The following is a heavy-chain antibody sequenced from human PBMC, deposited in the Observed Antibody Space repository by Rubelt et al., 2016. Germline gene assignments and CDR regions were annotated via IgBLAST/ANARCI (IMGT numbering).Heavy chain of an antibody. D-gene: IGHD3-10*01. Sequence: KVSCKASGYTFTSYGISWVRQAPGQGLEWMGWISAYNGNTNYAQKFQGRVTMTRNTSISTAYMELSSLRSEDTAVYYCAREGGTMVRGPTVVDYWGQGTLVTVSS. J-gene: IGHJ4*02. CDR1: GYTFTSYG. V-gene: IGHV1-18*01. CDR2: ISAYNGNT. CDR3: AREGGTMVRGPTVVDY.